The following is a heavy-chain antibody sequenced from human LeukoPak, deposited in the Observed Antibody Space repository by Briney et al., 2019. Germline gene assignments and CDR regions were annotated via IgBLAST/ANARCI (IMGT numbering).Heavy chain of an antibody. D-gene: IGHD3-10*02. CDR1: GGSISSSNW. Sequence: SETLSLTCAVSGGSISSSNWWSWVRQPPGKGLEWIGEIYHSGSTNYNPSLKSRVTISVDKSKNQFSLKLSSVTAADTAVYYCARDDKILGFYWYFDLWGRSTLVTVSS. CDR2: IYHSGST. V-gene: IGHV4-4*02. CDR3: ARDDKILGFYWYFDL. J-gene: IGHJ2*01.